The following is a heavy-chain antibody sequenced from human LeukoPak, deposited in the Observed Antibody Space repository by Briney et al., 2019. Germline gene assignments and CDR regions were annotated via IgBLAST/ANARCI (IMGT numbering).Heavy chain of an antibody. J-gene: IGHJ4*02. D-gene: IGHD3-9*01. V-gene: IGHV1-2*02. Sequence: ASVKVSCKASRYTFTDDYVDWVRQAPGLGLEWMGWVNPNSGVTNYAQKFQGRVTMTRDMSISTAYMELSRLRSDDTAVYYCARSPDILTGENFDYWGQGTLVTVSS. CDR1: RYTFTDDY. CDR3: ARSPDILTGENFDY. CDR2: VNPNSGVT.